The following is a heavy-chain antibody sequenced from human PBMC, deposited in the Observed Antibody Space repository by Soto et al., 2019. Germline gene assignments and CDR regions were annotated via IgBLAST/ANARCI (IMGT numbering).Heavy chain of an antibody. V-gene: IGHV3-9*01. J-gene: IGHJ6*02. CDR3: AKDREGGGYYYYGMDV. Sequence: PGGSLRLSCAASVFTFDDYAMHWVRQAPGKGLEWVSGISWNSGGIGYADSVKGRFTISRDNAKNSLYLQMNSLRAEDTALYYCAKDREGGGYYYYGMDVWGQGTKVTVSS. CDR1: VFTFDDYA. CDR2: ISWNSGGI.